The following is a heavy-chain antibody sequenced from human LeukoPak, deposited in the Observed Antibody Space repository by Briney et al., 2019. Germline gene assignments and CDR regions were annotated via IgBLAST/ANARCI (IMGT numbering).Heavy chain of an antibody. CDR2: IYYSGSA. Sequence: SETLPLTCTVSGGSISSYYWSWIRQSPGKGLEWIGYIYYSGSANYNPSLESRVTISVDTSKNQFSLKLSSVTAADTAVYYCAREYYGSGNSSPSHSDYWGQGTLVTVSS. CDR3: AREYYGSGNSSPSHSDY. J-gene: IGHJ4*02. V-gene: IGHV4-59*01. CDR1: GGSISSYY. D-gene: IGHD3-10*01.